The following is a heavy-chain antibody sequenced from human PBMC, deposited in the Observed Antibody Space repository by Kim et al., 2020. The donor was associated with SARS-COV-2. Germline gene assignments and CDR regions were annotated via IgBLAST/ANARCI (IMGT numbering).Heavy chain of an antibody. J-gene: IGHJ4*02. V-gene: IGHV3-30*18. CDR3: AKGRIAVAGTPMNY. CDR1: GFTFSSYG. Sequence: GGSLTLSCAGSGFTFSSYGMHWVRQAPGKGLEWVAVISYDGSNKYYADSVKGRFTISRDNSKNTLYLQMNSLRAEDTAVYYCAKGRIAVAGTPMNYWGQGTLVTVSS. CDR2: ISYDGSNK. D-gene: IGHD6-19*01.